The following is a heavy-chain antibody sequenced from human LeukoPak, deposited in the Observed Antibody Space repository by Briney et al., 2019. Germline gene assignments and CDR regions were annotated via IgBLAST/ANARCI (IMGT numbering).Heavy chain of an antibody. J-gene: IGHJ3*01. CDR1: GGSFSGYF. Sequence: SETLSLTCAVYGGSFSGYFWNWIRQPPGKGLEWIGEVSHSGSTYYNPSLKSRVTISLDTSKNQFSLKLSSVTAADTAVYYCARPDDGAFDFWGQGTMVTVST. CDR3: ARPDDGAFDF. D-gene: IGHD5-24*01. V-gene: IGHV4-34*01. CDR2: VSHSGST.